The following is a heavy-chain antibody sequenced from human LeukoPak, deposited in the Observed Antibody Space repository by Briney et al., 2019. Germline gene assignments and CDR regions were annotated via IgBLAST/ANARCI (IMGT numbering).Heavy chain of an antibody. V-gene: IGHV4-4*07. J-gene: IGHJ4*02. Sequence: PSETLSLTCTVSGGSICSYYWSWIRQPAGKGLEWIGRIYTSGSTNYNPSLKSRVTMSVDTSKNQFSLKLSSVTAADTAVYYCARGSYDILTGSHFDYWGQGTLVTVSS. CDR2: IYTSGST. CDR1: GGSICSYY. D-gene: IGHD3-9*01. CDR3: ARGSYDILTGSHFDY.